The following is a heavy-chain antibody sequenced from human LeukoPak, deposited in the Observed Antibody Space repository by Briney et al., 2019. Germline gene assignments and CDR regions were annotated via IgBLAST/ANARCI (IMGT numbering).Heavy chain of an antibody. Sequence: GGSLRLSCAASGFTFSSYGMHWVRQAPGKGLEWVAFIRYDGSNKYYADSVKGRFTISRDNSKNTLYLQVNNLRAGDTAVYYYAKVWRGEQPVGYYMDVWGKGTTVTVSS. CDR1: GFTFSSYG. CDR2: IRYDGSNK. D-gene: IGHD1/OR15-1a*01. CDR3: AKVWRGEQPVGYYMDV. V-gene: IGHV3-30*02. J-gene: IGHJ6*03.